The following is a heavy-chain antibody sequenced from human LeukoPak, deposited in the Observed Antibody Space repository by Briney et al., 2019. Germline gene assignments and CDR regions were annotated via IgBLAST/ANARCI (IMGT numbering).Heavy chain of an antibody. J-gene: IGHJ4*02. Sequence: GASVKVSCKASGYTFTGYYMHWVRQAPGQGLEWMGWINPNSGGTNYAQKFQGRVTMTRDTSISTAYVELSRLRSDDTAVYYCARAEPAMSYGHFDYWGQGTLVTVSS. D-gene: IGHD1-26*01. CDR2: INPNSGGT. CDR3: ARAEPAMSYGHFDY. CDR1: GYTFTGYY. V-gene: IGHV1-2*02.